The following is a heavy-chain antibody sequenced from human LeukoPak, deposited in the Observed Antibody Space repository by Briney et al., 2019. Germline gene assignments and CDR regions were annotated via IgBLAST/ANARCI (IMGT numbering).Heavy chain of an antibody. V-gene: IGHV3-21*01. CDR1: GFTFSSYS. J-gene: IGHJ5*02. CDR3: ARDGSYSSSWYNWFDP. D-gene: IGHD6-13*01. Sequence: PGGSLRLSCAASGFTFSSYSMNWARQAPGKGLEWVSSISSSSSYIYYADSVKGRFTISRDNAKNSLYPQMNSLRAEDTAVYYCARDGSYSSSWYNWFDPWGQGTLVTVSS. CDR2: ISSSSSYI.